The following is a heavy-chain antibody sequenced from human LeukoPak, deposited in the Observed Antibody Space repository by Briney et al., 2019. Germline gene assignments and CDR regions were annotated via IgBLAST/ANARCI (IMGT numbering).Heavy chain of an antibody. CDR2: ISTNGETT. CDR3: ARDRWLQPSERFDY. V-gene: IGHV3-64*04. J-gene: IGHJ4*02. D-gene: IGHD5-24*01. CDR1: GFPFNTHF. Sequence: PGGSLRLSCSASGFPFNTHFMHWVRQTPGKALEYVSTISTNGETTFYADSVTGRFTISRDNSKNTLYLQMNSLRAEDTAVYYCARDRWLQPSERFDYWGQGTLVTVSS.